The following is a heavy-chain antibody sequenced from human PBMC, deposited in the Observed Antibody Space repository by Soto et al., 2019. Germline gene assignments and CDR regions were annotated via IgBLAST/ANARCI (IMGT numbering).Heavy chain of an antibody. Sequence: GGSLRLSCAASGFTFSSYSVNWVRQAPGKGLEWVSYISSSSSTIYYADSVKGRFTISRDNAKNSLYLQMNSLRAEDTAVYYCAREGFYYYYGMDVWGQGTTVTVSS. CDR3: AREGFYYYYGMDV. V-gene: IGHV3-48*01. CDR2: ISSSSSTI. J-gene: IGHJ6*02. CDR1: GFTFSSYS.